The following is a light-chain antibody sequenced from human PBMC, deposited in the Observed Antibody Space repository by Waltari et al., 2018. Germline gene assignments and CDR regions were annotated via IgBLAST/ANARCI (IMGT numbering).Light chain of an antibody. CDR1: NSDVGRYNL. CDR2: DVT. CDR3: FSYAGSFTWV. V-gene: IGLV2-23*02. Sequence: QSAPTQPASVSGSPGQSITISCTGTNSDVGRYNLVSWYQQHPDKAPKLIIYDVTERPSGVSDRLSGSKSGNTASLTISGLQAEDEADYYCFSYAGSFTWVFGGGTKLTVL. J-gene: IGLJ3*02.